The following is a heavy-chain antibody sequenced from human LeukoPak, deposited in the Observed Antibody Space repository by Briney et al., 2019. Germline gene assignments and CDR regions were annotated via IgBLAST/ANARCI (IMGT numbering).Heavy chain of an antibody. CDR2: IYVTGT. V-gene: IGHV4-59*08. CDR1: GGSIGTYY. J-gene: IGHJ6*03. CDR3: ARHIGGGIEDMDV. D-gene: IGHD3-16*02. Sequence: PSETLSLTCTVSGGSIGTYYWSWVRQSPGTGLEWIGYIYVTGTRYNPYLQSRVTISVDRSRNQFFLKMTSVTAADTAVYYCARHIGGGIEDMDVWGRGTKVTVSS.